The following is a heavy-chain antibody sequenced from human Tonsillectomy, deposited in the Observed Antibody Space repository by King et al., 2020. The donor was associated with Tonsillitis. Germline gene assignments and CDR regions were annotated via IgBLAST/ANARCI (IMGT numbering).Heavy chain of an antibody. V-gene: IGHV4-38-2*01. D-gene: IGHD2-21*01. CDR2: IYPSGST. CDR3: ARAPGIIV. Sequence: QLQESGPGLVKPSETLSLTCAVSGCSISSGYYWGWLRQHPGKGLEWIGSIYPSGSTYYNPSLKSRVTISVDTSKNPSSLKLSSVTSAGTAVYFCARAPGIIVWGQGTLVTVSS. J-gene: IGHJ4*01. CDR1: GCSISSGYY.